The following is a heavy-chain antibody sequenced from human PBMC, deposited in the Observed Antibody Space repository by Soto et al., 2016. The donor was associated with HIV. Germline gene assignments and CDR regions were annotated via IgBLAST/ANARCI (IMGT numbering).Heavy chain of an antibody. D-gene: IGHD3-22*01. CDR1: GYTFTSYD. CDR2: ISPIFGSP. V-gene: IGHV1-69*01. J-gene: IGHJ3*02. CDR3: ARGVGYDTAFDI. Sequence: QVQLVQSGAEVKKPGASVKVSCKASGYTFTSYDINWVRQATGEGLEWMGGISPIFGSPNEAQKFRGRVTISADELTTTVYMELSSLRFEDTAVYYCARGVGYDTAFDIWGQGTMVTVSS.